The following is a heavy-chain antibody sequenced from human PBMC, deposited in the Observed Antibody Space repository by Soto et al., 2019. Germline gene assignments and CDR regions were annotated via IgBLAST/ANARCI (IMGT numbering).Heavy chain of an antibody. Sequence: EVQLVESGGGLVQPGGSLRLSCAASGFTFSSYSMHSVRQAPGKGLEWVSYISSSSSTIYYADTVKGRFTITSDNAKNSLYLQMNSLRAEDTAVYYCAREGWPFDDWGQGTLVTVAS. CDR2: ISSSSSTI. CDR1: GFTFSSYS. V-gene: IGHV3-48*01. CDR3: AREGWPFDD. J-gene: IGHJ4*02.